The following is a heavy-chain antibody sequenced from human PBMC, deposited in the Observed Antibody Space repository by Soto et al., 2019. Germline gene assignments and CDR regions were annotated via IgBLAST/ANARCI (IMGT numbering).Heavy chain of an antibody. CDR1: GFSFGSYA. J-gene: IGHJ1*01. CDR2: LSGSDGKT. CDR3: ARWSYLNY. Sequence: GGSLRLSCAASGFSFGSYALSWVRQAPGKGLEWVSTLSGSDGKTFYADSVKGRFSISRDTSQSTLYLQMNSLRADDTAMYYCARWSYLNYWGQGTRVTVS. V-gene: IGHV3-23*01. D-gene: IGHD3-10*01.